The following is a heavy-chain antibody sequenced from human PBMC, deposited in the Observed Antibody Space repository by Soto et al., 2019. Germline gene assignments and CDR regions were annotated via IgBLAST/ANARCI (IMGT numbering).Heavy chain of an antibody. CDR3: ARRNCYHGSDYFNDAVDI. J-gene: IGHJ3*02. V-gene: IGHV3-30*09. Sequence: QVQLVESGGGVVQPGNSLRLSCAASGFIFSGYAMHWVRQAPGKGLEWVAVISYDGNSKTYADLVKGRFAISRDNSKNTLYLQMNSLRPDETAVYYCARRNCYHGSDYFNDAVDIWGQGTMVTVSS. CDR1: GFIFSGYA. CDR2: ISYDGNSK. D-gene: IGHD3-22*01.